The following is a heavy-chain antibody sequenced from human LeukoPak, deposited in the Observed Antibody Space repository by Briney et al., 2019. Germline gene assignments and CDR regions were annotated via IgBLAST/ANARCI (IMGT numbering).Heavy chain of an antibody. J-gene: IGHJ4*02. D-gene: IGHD6-19*01. Sequence: GGSLRLSCAVSGFALRSYGMHWVRQAPGKGLEWVAYIWSDGSNPNYADSVKGRLTISRDTSNNTLYLQMDSLRGDDTAVYFCAKFGSGWYHVDSWGQGALVSVSS. CDR2: IWSDGSNP. CDR1: GFALRSYG. CDR3: AKFGSGWYHVDS. V-gene: IGHV3-30*02.